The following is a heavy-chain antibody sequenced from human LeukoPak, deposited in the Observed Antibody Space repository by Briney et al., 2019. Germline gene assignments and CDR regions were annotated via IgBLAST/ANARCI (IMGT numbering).Heavy chain of an antibody. V-gene: IGHV3-9*01. Sequence: SGGSLRLSCAASGFTFDDYAMHWVRRAPGKGLEWVSGISWNSGSIGYADSVKGRFTISRDNAKNSLYLQMNSLRAEDTALYYCAKDITGSGWPPADYWGQGTLVTVSS. CDR2: ISWNSGSI. CDR3: AKDITGSGWPPADY. CDR1: GFTFDDYA. J-gene: IGHJ4*02. D-gene: IGHD6-19*01.